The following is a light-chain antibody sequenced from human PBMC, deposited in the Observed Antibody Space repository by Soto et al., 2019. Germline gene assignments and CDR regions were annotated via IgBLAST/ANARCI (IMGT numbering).Light chain of an antibody. J-gene: IGKJ3*01. V-gene: IGKV3-20*01. CDR2: GAS. Sequence: EIVLTQSPGTLSLPPGERATLSCRASQSVSSSYFAWYQQKPGQPPRLLIYGASSRATGIPDRLSGSWSGKDLTLTISRLEPEDFAVYYYQQYGSSLLFTFGPGTKVDIK. CDR1: QSVSSSY. CDR3: QQYGSSLLFT.